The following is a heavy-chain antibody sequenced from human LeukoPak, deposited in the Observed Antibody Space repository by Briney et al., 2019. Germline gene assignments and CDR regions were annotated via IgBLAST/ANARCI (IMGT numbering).Heavy chain of an antibody. V-gene: IGHV3-11*04. CDR1: GFTFSDYY. D-gene: IGHD3-10*01. J-gene: IGHJ4*02. CDR3: ASAMVRGVIHY. Sequence: GGSLRLSCAASGFTFSDYYMSWIRQAPGKGLEWVSYISSSGSTIYYADSVKGRFTISRDNAKNSLYLQMNSLRAEDTAVYYCASAMVRGVIHYWGQGTLVTVSS. CDR2: ISSSGSTI.